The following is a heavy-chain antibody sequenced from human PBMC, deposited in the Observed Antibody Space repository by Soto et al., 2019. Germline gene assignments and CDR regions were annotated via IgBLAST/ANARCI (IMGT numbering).Heavy chain of an antibody. J-gene: IGHJ4*02. CDR2: ITTSGGAT. D-gene: IGHD3-22*01. V-gene: IGHV3-23*01. CDR1: GFPFSRNA. Sequence: EVQLLESGGGLVQPGGSLRLSCAASGFPFSRNAMTWVRQAPGKGLEWVAAITTSGGATYYADSVKGRFTIFRDNSKNTLYLQMNSLKADDTAAYYCVKDSPLNMNYQDLDYWGQGTLVTVSS. CDR3: VKDSPLNMNYQDLDY.